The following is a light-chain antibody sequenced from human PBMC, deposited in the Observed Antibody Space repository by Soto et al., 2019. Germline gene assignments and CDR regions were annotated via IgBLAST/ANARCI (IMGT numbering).Light chain of an antibody. Sequence: EIVLTQSPGTLSLSPGERATLSCRAIQSVSSSYLAWYQQKPGQAPRLLIYGASSRATGIPDRFSGSGSGTDFTLTISRLEPEDSAVYYCQQHGSSPTWTFGQGTKVDIK. CDR3: QQHGSSPTWT. CDR2: GAS. J-gene: IGKJ1*01. V-gene: IGKV3-20*01. CDR1: QSVSSSY.